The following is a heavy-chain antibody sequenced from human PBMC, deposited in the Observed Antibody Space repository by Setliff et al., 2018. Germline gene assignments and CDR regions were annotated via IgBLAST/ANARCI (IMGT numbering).Heavy chain of an antibody. CDR3: ARGGEGALGIPYCGMDV. D-gene: IGHD2-21*01. J-gene: IGHJ6*02. Sequence: SETLSLTCTVSGGSISSGDYYWSWIRQPPGKGLEWIGYIYYSGSTYYNPSLKSRVTISVDTSKNQFSLKLSSVTAADTAVYYCARGGEGALGIPYCGMDVWGQGTTVTVSS. CDR2: IYYSGST. CDR1: GGSISSGDYY. V-gene: IGHV4-30-4*08.